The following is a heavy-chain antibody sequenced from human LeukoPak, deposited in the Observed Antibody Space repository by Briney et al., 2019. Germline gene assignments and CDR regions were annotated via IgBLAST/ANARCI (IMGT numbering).Heavy chain of an antibody. CDR3: ARDLANYGDYRYYYYGMDV. D-gene: IGHD4-17*01. V-gene: IGHV3-21*01. CDR1: GFTFSSYS. CDR2: ISSSSSYI. J-gene: IGHJ6*02. Sequence: GGSLRLSCVASGFTFSSYSMNWVRQAPGKGLEWVSSISSSSSYIYYADSVKGRFTISRDNAKNSLYLQMNSLRAEDTAVYYCARDLANYGDYRYYYYGMDVWGQGTTVTVSS.